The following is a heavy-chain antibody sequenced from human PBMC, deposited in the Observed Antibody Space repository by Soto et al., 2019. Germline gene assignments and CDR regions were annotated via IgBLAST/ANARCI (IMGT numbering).Heavy chain of an antibody. CDR1: GGSISSYY. Sequence: PSETLSLTCTVSGGSISSYYWSWIRQPPGKGLEWIGYIYYSGSTNYNPSLKSRVTISVDTSKNQFSLKLSSVTAADTAVYYCARDLDGMLWSPGAFDIWGQGTMVTVSS. D-gene: IGHD5-18*01. CDR2: IYYSGST. CDR3: ARDLDGMLWSPGAFDI. V-gene: IGHV4-59*01. J-gene: IGHJ3*02.